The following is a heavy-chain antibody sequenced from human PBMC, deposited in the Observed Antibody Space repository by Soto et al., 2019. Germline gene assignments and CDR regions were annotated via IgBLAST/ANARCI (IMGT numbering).Heavy chain of an antibody. D-gene: IGHD6-19*01. CDR3: ARERLNTGWYGFDH. CDR1: GYTFSNYA. V-gene: IGHV1-18*04. J-gene: IGHJ4*02. CDR2: VSNKNGVT. Sequence: QVPLVQSGGEVKKPGASVKVSCKTSGYTFSNYAFSWVRQAPGQGLEWLGWVSNKNGVTNYAEKFRDRVTMTTDISTNTIYMELRSLRSDDTAVYFCARERLNTGWYGFDHWGQGTQVTVSS.